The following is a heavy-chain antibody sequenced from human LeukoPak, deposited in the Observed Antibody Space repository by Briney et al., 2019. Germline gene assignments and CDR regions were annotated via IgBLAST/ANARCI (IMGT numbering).Heavy chain of an antibody. CDR2: IYYSGNT. J-gene: IGHJ4*02. Sequence: SETLSLTCAVSGGSISTSNSYWGWIRRPPGKGLEWVGSIYYSGNTYYNPSLKSRVTISVDTSKNQFSLILTSVTAADTAVYYCARQTGTGLFILPGGQGTLVTVSS. CDR3: ARQTGTGLFILP. V-gene: IGHV4-39*01. CDR1: GGSISTSNSY. D-gene: IGHD1-1*01.